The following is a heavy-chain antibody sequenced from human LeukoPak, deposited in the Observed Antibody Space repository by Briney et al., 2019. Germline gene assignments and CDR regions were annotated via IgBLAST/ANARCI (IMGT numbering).Heavy chain of an antibody. J-gene: IGHJ4*02. CDR1: GFNFANHA. CDR3: VREDTPATANY. Sequence: GGSLRLSCAASGFNFANHAMSWVRQTPGKGLEWVSAISGGGGITYYADSVTGRFTISRDNSKDTLFLQMHSLRPGDTAVYYCVREDTPATANYWGQGTLATISS. D-gene: IGHD2-21*02. CDR2: ISGGGGIT. V-gene: IGHV3-23*01.